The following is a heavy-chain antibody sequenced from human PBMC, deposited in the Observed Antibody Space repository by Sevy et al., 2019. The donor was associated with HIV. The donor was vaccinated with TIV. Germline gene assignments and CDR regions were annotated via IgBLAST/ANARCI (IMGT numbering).Heavy chain of an antibody. CDR3: ARSGGYSDYGMDV. J-gene: IGHJ6*02. D-gene: IGHD5-12*01. CDR1: GFTFSSYD. CDR2: VGPAGDQ. Sequence: GWSLRLSCVAAGFTFSSYDMHWVRQVTGKGLEWISGVGPAGDQFYPGSVKGRFTISRENAKNSFYLQMNNLRAGDTAVYYCARSGGYSDYGMDVWGQGTTVTVSS. V-gene: IGHV3-13*05.